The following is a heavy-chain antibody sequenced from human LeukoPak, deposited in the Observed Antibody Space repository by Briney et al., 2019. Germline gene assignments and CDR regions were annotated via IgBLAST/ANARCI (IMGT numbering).Heavy chain of an antibody. CDR2: ISGSGGST. CDR3: AKDPSPYSGSSHPDY. CDR1: GFTFSSYA. Sequence: GGSRRLSCAASGFTFSSYAMSWVRQAAGKGLEWVSAISGSGGSTYYADSVKGLFTISRDNSKNTLYLQMNSLRAEDTAVYYCAKDPSPYSGSSHPDYWGQGTLVTVSS. V-gene: IGHV3-23*01. D-gene: IGHD1-26*01. J-gene: IGHJ4*02.